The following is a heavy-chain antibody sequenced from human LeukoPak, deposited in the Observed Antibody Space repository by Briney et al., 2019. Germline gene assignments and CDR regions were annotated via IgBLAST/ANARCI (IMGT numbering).Heavy chain of an antibody. J-gene: IGHJ4*02. CDR1: GYTFTSYA. CDR2: INAGNGNT. V-gene: IGHV1-3*01. Sequence: GASVKVSCKASGYTFTSYAMHWVRQAPGQRLEWMGWINAGNGNTKYSQKFQGRVTITRDTSASTAYMELSSLRSEDTAVYYCARGPALLWFGEYWGQGTLVTVSS. CDR3: ARGPALLWFGEY. D-gene: IGHD3-10*01.